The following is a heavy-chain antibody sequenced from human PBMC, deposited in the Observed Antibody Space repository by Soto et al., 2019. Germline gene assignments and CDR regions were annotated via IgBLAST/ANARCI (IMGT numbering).Heavy chain of an antibody. CDR1: GFTFSSYA. D-gene: IGHD3-16*01. J-gene: IGHJ4*02. V-gene: IGHV3-30*04. CDR3: ARDQAALYDCVWGSYYFDY. Sequence: GGSLRLSCAASGFTFSSYAMHWVRQAPGKGLEWVAVISYDGSNKYYADSVKGRFTISRDNSKNTLYLQMNSLRAEDTAVYYCARDQAALYDCVWGSYYFDYWGQGTLVTVSS. CDR2: ISYDGSNK.